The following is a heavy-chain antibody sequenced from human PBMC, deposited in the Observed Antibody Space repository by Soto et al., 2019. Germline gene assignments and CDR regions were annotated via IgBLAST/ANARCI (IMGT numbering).Heavy chain of an antibody. Sequence: LRLSCAASGFTFRNYGMHWVRQVPGKGLEWVAVISYDGSNKYYAGSVKGRFTISRDNSKNTLYLQMNSLKTEDTAMYYCAKDESETTTIILVDYWGQGTLVTVSS. CDR1: GFTFRNYG. V-gene: IGHV3-30*18. D-gene: IGHD4-17*01. CDR3: AKDESETTTIILVDY. J-gene: IGHJ4*02. CDR2: ISYDGSNK.